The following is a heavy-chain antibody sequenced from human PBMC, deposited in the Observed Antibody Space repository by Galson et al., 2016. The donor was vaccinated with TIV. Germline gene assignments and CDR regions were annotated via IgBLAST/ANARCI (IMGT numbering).Heavy chain of an antibody. CDR1: GFSLSDNGEG. CDR3: SHSRQVDGNYRTPHAMDV. CDR2: IYWDNDK. V-gene: IGHV2-5*02. D-gene: IGHD1-7*01. Sequence: PALVKPTQTLTVTSTFSGFSLSDNGEGVVWVRQPPGKALEWLSLIYWDNDKHYNPSLRTRPTITKETSKNQVVLTMSDAHPVDTGPYDCSHSRQVDGNYRTPHAMDVWGQGTAVTVSS. J-gene: IGHJ6*02.